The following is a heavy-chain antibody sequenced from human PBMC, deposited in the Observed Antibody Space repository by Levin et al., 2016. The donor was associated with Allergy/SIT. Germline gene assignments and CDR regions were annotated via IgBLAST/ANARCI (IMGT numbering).Heavy chain of an antibody. CDR2: ISYDGSNK. V-gene: IGHV3-30*18. Sequence: GESLKISCAASGFTFSSYGMHWVRQAPGKGLEWVAVISYDGSNKYYADSVKGRFTISRDNSKNTLYLQMNSLRAEDTAVYYCAKVRSITIFGVVSRDAFDIWGQGTMVTVSS. CDR1: GFTFSSYG. CDR3: AKVRSITIFGVVSRDAFDI. J-gene: IGHJ3*02. D-gene: IGHD3-3*01.